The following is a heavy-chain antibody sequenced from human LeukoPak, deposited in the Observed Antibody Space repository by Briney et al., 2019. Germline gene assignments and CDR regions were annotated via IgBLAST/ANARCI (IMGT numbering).Heavy chain of an antibody. Sequence: GGSLRLPCAASGFTFSSYSMNWVRQAPGKGLEWVSSISSSSSYIYYADSVKGRFTISRDNAKNSLYLQMNSLRAEDTAVYYCARVGPMTTVTTRTYFDYWGQGTLVTVSS. D-gene: IGHD4-17*01. CDR3: ARVGPMTTVTTRTYFDY. J-gene: IGHJ4*02. CDR2: ISSSSSYI. CDR1: GFTFSSYS. V-gene: IGHV3-21*01.